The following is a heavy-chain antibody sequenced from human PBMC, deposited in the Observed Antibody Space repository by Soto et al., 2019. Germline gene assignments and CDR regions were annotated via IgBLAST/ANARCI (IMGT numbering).Heavy chain of an antibody. CDR3: ARAGGDMVRGPYYQYYGMDV. V-gene: IGHV4-4*02. Sequence: PSETLSLTCAVSGASISSSNWWSWVRQPPGQGLEWIGEIYHSGNTNYNPSLKSRVTISVDKSKNQFSLKLSSVTAADTAVYYCARAGGDMVRGPYYQYYGMDVWGQGTTVT. CDR1: GASISSSNW. D-gene: IGHD3-10*01. CDR2: IYHSGNT. J-gene: IGHJ6*01.